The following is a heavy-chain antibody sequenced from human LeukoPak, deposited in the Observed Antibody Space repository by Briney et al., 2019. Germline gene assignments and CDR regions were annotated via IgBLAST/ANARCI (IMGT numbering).Heavy chain of an antibody. V-gene: IGHV4-30-4*08. CDR2: IYYSGST. Sequence: SETLSLTCTVSGGSISRGDYYWSWIRQPPGKGLEWIRYIYYSGSTYYNPSLKSRVTISVDTSKNQFSLKLSSVTAADTAVYYCARAPTYGSGSYAIDPWGQGTLVTVSS. CDR1: GGSISRGDYY. CDR3: ARAPTYGSGSYAIDP. J-gene: IGHJ5*02. D-gene: IGHD3-10*01.